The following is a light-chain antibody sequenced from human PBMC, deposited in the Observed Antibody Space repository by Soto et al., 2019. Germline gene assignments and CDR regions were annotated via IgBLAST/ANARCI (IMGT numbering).Light chain of an antibody. J-gene: IGKJ4*01. CDR3: QQYHKWPPLT. Sequence: EIVITQSPATLSVSPGERATLSCRASERISSNLAWYQQKPGQAPRLLIYDTSTRATGIPARFSGSGSETEFTLTISSLQSEDIAVYYCQQYHKWPPLTFGGGTKVEIK. CDR2: DTS. CDR1: ERISSN. V-gene: IGKV3-15*01.